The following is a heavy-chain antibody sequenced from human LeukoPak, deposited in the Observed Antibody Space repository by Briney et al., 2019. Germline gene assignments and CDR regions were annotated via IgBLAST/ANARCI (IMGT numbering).Heavy chain of an antibody. V-gene: IGHV4-61*02. CDR2: IYTSGST. CDR3: ARGYYDFWSAVGFDY. J-gene: IGHJ4*02. CDR1: GGSLSSGSYY. Sequence: SETLSLTCTVSGGSLSSGSYYWSWIRQPAGKGLEWIGRIYTSGSTNYNPSLKSRVTISVDTSKNQFSLKLSSVTAADTAVYYCARGYYDFWSAVGFDYWGQGTLVTVSS. D-gene: IGHD3-3*01.